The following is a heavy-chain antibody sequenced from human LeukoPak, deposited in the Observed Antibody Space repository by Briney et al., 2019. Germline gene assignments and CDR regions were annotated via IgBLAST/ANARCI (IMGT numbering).Heavy chain of an antibody. J-gene: IGHJ4*02. D-gene: IGHD3-22*01. CDR2: ISGSGDNT. CDR3: AKGSYYDSSGSFYFDY. Sequence: GGSLRLSWAASGFTFSSYAMSWVRQAPGKGLEWVSGISGSGDNTYYADSVKGRFTISRDNSKNTLYVQVNSLGTEDTAAYYCAKGSYYDSSGSFYFDYWGQGTLVTVSS. CDR1: GFTFSSYA. V-gene: IGHV3-23*01.